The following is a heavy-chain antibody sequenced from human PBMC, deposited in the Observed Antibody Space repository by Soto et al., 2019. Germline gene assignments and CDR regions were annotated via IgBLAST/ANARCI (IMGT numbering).Heavy chain of an antibody. J-gene: IGHJ5*02. Sequence: DVQLVESGGGLVQPGGSLRVSCAASGFTLGSHRIHWVRQPPGKGLEWVSRIDTDGGGTSYADSVKGRFTSSTDNAKNTLSLRRKGLGDEDTAVYYCATGFALWGDGALVTVSS. CDR1: GFTLGSHR. CDR3: ATGFAL. V-gene: IGHV3-74*01. CDR2: IDTDGGGT.